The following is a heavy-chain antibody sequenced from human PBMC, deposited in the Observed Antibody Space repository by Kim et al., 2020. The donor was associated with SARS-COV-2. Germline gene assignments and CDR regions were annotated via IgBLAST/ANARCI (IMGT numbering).Heavy chain of an antibody. V-gene: IGHV5-51*01. J-gene: IGHJ4*02. D-gene: IGHD1-1*01. CDR3: ARPIGTANSWPFEY. Sequence: YSPPTQGKVTISADTSINTAYLQWSSLKASDTALYYCARPIGTANSWPFEYWGQGTLVTVSS.